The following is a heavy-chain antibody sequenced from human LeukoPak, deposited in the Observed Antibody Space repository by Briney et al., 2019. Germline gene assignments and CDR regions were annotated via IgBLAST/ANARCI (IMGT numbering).Heavy chain of an antibody. J-gene: IGHJ5*02. V-gene: IGHV1-18*01. Sequence: ASVKVSCKASGYTFTSYGISWVRQAPGQGLEWMGWISAYNGNTNYAQKLQGRVTMTTDTSTSTAYMELRSLRSDDTAVYHCARDGSGYYGSGIQLNWFDPWGQGTLVTVSS. CDR2: ISAYNGNT. CDR3: ARDGSGYYGSGIQLNWFDP. D-gene: IGHD3-10*01. CDR1: GYTFTSYG.